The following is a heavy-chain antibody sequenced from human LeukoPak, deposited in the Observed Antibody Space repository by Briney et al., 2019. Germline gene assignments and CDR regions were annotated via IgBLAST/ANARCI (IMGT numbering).Heavy chain of an antibody. J-gene: IGHJ4*02. Sequence: SETLSLTCTVSGGSISSYYWSWIRQPAGKGLEWIGRIYTSGSTNYNPSLKSRVTMSVDTPKNQFSLKLSSVTAADTAVYYCARGPSHDYYPSHFDYWGQGTLVTVSS. CDR2: IYTSGST. CDR3: ARGPSHDYYPSHFDY. CDR1: GGSISSYY. V-gene: IGHV4-4*07. D-gene: IGHD3-16*01.